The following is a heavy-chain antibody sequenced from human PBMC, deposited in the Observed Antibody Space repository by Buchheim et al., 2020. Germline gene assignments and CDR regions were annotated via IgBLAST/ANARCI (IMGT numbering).Heavy chain of an antibody. Sequence: QVQLVQSGGGVVQAGRSLNLSCAASGFTFSNYGIHWVRRPPGKGLEWVAGISFHGKNKFYADPVKGRFTISRDNSRNTVLLEMSSLRGADTAVYYCAKGHGSYDSYFYYGMDVWGQGTT. CDR3: AKGHGSYDSYFYYGMDV. CDR1: GFTFSNYG. CDR2: ISFHGKNK. J-gene: IGHJ6*02. V-gene: IGHV3-30*18. D-gene: IGHD1-26*01.